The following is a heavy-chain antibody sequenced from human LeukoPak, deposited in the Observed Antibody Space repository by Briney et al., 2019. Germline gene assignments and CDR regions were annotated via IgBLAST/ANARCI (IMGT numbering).Heavy chain of an antibody. J-gene: IGHJ6*03. CDR3: ARGGTMVRGVIRDYYYYYMDV. D-gene: IGHD3-10*01. V-gene: IGHV4-38-2*01. CDR2: IYHSGST. CDR1: GYSISSGYY. Sequence: PSETLSLTCAVSGYSISSGYYWGWIRQPPGKGLAWIGSIYHSGSTYYNPSLKSRVTISVDTSKNQFSLKLSSVTAADTAVYYCARGGTMVRGVIRDYYYYYMDVWGKGTTVTVSS.